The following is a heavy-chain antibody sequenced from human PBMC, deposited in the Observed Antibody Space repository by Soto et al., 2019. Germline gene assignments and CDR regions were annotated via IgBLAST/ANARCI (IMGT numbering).Heavy chain of an antibody. V-gene: IGHV1-69*01. J-gene: IGHJ4*02. CDR2: IIPIFGTA. CDR1: GGTFSSYA. D-gene: IGHD3-10*01. Sequence: QVQLVQSGAEVKKPGSSVKVSCKASGGTFSSYAISWVRQAPGQGLEWMGGIIPIFGTANYAQKFQGRVTITADESTSKAYMELSSLRYEDTAVYYFASRGGAYYYGSGSQGAFDYWGQGTLVTVSS. CDR3: ASRGGAYYYGSGSQGAFDY.